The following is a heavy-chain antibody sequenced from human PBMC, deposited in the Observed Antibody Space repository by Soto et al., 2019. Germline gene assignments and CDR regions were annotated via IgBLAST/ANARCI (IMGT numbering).Heavy chain of an antibody. Sequence: QVQLVQSGAEVKKPGSSVKVSCKASGGTFSSYAISWVRQAPGQGLEWMGGIIPIFGTANYAQKFQGRVTITADEXXSXAXXELSSLRSEDTAVYYCASSRYWVDTAMSYDPGMDVWGQGTTVTVSS. D-gene: IGHD5-18*01. V-gene: IGHV1-69*12. CDR3: ASSRYWVDTAMSYDPGMDV. CDR1: GGTFSSYA. J-gene: IGHJ6*02. CDR2: IIPIFGTA.